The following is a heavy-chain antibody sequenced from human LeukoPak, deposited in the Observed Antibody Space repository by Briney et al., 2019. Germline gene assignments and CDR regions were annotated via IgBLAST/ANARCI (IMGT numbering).Heavy chain of an antibody. CDR3: AKNSPLAIYYYYYMDV. V-gene: IGHV3-23*01. CDR2: SGTDGDT. J-gene: IGHJ6*03. Sequence: RGSLRLSCIASGLVFRSSPMNGVRQAPGKVLEWVSTSGTDGDTYYADSVKGRFTISRDNSKNTLYLQMNSLRAEDTAVYYCAKNSPLAIYYYYYMDVWGKGTTVTVSS. CDR1: GLVFRSSP. D-gene: IGHD5-12*01.